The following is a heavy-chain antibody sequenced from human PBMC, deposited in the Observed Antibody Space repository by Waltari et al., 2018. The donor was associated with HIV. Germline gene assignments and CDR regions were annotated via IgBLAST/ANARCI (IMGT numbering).Heavy chain of an antibody. CDR2: MAVSSAYT. CDR3: ARVARGLRQGSFDI. CDR1: GFTFSDYY. D-gene: IGHD2-15*01. J-gene: IGHJ3*02. Sequence: QVHLVESGGDLVKPGGSLRLSCVGSGFTFSDYYMTWIRQAPGKRLEGGSYMAVSSAYTNYGYSVKGRFTMSRDDAKKSLFLQINSLRPEDTAVYYCARVARGLRQGSFDIWGQGTMVTVSS. V-gene: IGHV3-11*05.